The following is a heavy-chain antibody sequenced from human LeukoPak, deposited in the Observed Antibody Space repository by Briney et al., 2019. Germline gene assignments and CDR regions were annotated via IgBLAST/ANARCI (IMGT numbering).Heavy chain of an antibody. V-gene: IGHV3-48*03. CDR3: ARPSYSYGQVVAISFDI. D-gene: IGHD5-18*01. CDR1: GFTFSSYE. CDR2: ISSSGSTI. J-gene: IGHJ3*02. Sequence: GGSLRLSCAASGFTFSSYEMNWVRQAPGKGLEWVSYISSSGSTIYYADSVKGRFTISRDNAKNSLYLQMNSLRAEDTAVYYRARPSYSYGQVVAISFDIWGQGTMVTVSS.